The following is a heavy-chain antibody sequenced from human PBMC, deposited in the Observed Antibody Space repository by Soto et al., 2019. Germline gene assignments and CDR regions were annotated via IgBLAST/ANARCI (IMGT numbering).Heavy chain of an antibody. J-gene: IGHJ4*02. CDR2: FYYSGST. V-gene: IGHV4-59*01. Sequence: SVTLRLTYTVLGGTISSYYWRWIRQPPGKGLEWIGYFYYSGSTNYNPSLKSRVTISVDTSKNQFSLKLSSVTAADTAVYYCARRYGGNFDYWGQGTLVTVSS. D-gene: IGHD1-26*01. CDR1: GGTISSYY. CDR3: ARRYGGNFDY.